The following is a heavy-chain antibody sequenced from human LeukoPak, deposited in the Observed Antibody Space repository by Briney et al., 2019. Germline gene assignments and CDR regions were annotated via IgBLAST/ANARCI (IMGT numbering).Heavy chain of an antibody. D-gene: IGHD3-9*01. J-gene: IGHJ6*02. Sequence: GASVKVSCKASGYTFTGYYMHWVRQAPGQGLEWMGWINPNSGGTNYAQKFQGRVTMTRDTSISTAYMELSRLRSDDTAVYYCTLGYYDILTGSYYYGMDVWGQGTTATVSS. CDR2: INPNSGGT. V-gene: IGHV1-2*02. CDR1: GYTFTGYY. CDR3: TLGYYDILTGSYYYGMDV.